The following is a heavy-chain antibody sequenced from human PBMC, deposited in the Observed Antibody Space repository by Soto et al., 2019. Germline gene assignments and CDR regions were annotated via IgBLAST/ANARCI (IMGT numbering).Heavy chain of an antibody. V-gene: IGHV4-39*01. Sequence: SETLSLTCTVSGGSISSSSYYWGWVRQPPGKGLEWVGSINYSGSTYYNPSLKSRVAISGDTSKHQFSLKLSSVTAADTAVYYCATAMAVAGQSGWSVYFDYWGQGTLVTVSS. CDR3: ATAMAVAGQSGWSVYFDY. CDR1: GGSISSSSYY. D-gene: IGHD6-19*01. J-gene: IGHJ4*02. CDR2: INYSGST.